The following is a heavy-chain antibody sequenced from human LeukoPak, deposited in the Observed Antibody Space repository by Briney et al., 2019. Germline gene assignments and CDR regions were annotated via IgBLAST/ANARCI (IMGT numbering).Heavy chain of an antibody. V-gene: IGHV4-59*01. D-gene: IGHD3-9*01. CDR2: INYSGST. Sequence: PSETLSLTCTVSGGSISSYYWSWIRQSPGKGLEWIGYINYSGSTNYNPSLKSRVTVSVDTSKNQFSLKLSSVTAADTAVYYCATNFKILTTYYFDFWGQGTLVTVSS. CDR3: ATNFKILTTYYFDF. J-gene: IGHJ4*02. CDR1: GGSISSYY.